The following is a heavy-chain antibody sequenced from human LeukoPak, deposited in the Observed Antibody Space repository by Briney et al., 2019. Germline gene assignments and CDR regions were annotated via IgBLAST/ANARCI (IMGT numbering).Heavy chain of an antibody. CDR2: IKQDGSEI. V-gene: IGHV3-7*01. CDR1: EFIFSRYW. D-gene: IGHD3-16*01. Sequence: GGSLRLSCAASEFIFSRYWMSWVRQAPGKGLEWVANIKQDGSEIYYVDSVRGRFTISRDNAKNSLYLQMNSLRAEDTAVYYCARDENWGSDYWGQGVLVTVSS. J-gene: IGHJ4*02. CDR3: ARDENWGSDY.